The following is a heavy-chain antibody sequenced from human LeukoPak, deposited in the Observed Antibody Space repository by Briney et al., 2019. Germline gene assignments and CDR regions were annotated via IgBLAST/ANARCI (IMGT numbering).Heavy chain of an antibody. J-gene: IGHJ4*02. CDR1: GFTFSSYS. D-gene: IGHD1-1*01. Sequence: GGSLRLSCAASGFTFSSYSMNWVRQAPGKGLEWVSVTFGGGSANYADSVKGRFTISRDNSKDTLYLQMNSLRAEDTAVYYCARVRSQLEIDSWGQGTLVTVSS. CDR3: ARVRSQLEIDS. CDR2: TFGGGSA. V-gene: IGHV3-66*01.